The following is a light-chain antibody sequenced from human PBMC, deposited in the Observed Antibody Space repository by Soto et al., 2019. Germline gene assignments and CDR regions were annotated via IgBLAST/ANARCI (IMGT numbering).Light chain of an antibody. V-gene: IGKV1-39*01. Sequence: DIQMTQSPSSLSASVEDRVTITCRASQTINKYLNWHQQRPGKAPKVLIYAASSLLGAVPSRFSGSGSGTEFTLTISSLQPEDFGTYYCQQSHSVPYTFGQGTKLEIK. CDR2: AAS. CDR3: QQSHSVPYT. J-gene: IGKJ2*01. CDR1: QTINKY.